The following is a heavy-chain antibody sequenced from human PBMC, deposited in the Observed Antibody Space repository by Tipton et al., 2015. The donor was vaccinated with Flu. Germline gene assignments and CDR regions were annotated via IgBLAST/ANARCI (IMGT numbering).Heavy chain of an antibody. CDR2: IYYSGST. Sequence: TLSLTCTVSGGSISSGGYYWSWIRQHPGKGLEWIGYIYYSGSTYYNPSLKSRVTISVDTSKNQFSLKLSSVTAADTAVYYCARYGSVYAFDIWGQGTMVTVSS. J-gene: IGHJ3*02. V-gene: IGHV4-31*03. CDR3: ARYGSVYAFDI. D-gene: IGHD4-17*01. CDR1: GGSISSGGYY.